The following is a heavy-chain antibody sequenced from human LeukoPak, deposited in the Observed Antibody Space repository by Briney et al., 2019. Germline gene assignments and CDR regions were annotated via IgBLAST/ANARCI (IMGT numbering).Heavy chain of an antibody. J-gene: IGHJ5*02. CDR3: AKDPRGELLFDWFDP. CDR2: ISGSGGST. CDR1: GFTFSSYA. D-gene: IGHD1-26*01. V-gene: IGHV3-23*01. Sequence: GGSLRLSCAASGFTFSSYAMSWVRQAPGKGLEWVSAISGSGGSTYYADSVKGRFTISRDNSKNTLYLQMNSLRAEDTAVYYCAKDPRGELLFDWFDPWGQGTLVTVSS.